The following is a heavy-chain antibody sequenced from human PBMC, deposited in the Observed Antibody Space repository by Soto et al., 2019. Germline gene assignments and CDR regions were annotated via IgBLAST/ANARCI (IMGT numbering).Heavy chain of an antibody. Sequence: SGPTLVNPTQTLTLTCSFSGFSLTTGVGGGWIRQPPGKALEWLAIIYWNDEKLYNPSLKTRLTITKDTSKNQVVLTVTDMDPVDTATYYCAHRVNMARGPYNYFGPWGQGTLVTVSS. CDR3: AHRVNMARGPYNYFGP. CDR2: IYWNDEK. V-gene: IGHV2-5*01. CDR1: GFSLTTGVG. D-gene: IGHD3-10*01. J-gene: IGHJ5*02.